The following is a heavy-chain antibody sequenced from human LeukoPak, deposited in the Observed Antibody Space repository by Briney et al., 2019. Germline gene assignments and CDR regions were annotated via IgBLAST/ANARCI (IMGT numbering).Heavy chain of an antibody. D-gene: IGHD6-13*01. J-gene: IGHJ6*03. CDR1: GVSISSYY. CDR2: IYDSGST. V-gene: IGHV4-59*01. CDR3: ARTTEAHSWQTRYYSYYMDV. Sequence: SETLSLTCTVSGVSISSYYWSWIRQPPGKGLEWSGFIYDSGSTNYNPSLKSRVTISVDTSKNPFSLKPRSVTAADTAVYSCARTTEAHSWQTRYYSYYMDVWGKGTTVTVSS.